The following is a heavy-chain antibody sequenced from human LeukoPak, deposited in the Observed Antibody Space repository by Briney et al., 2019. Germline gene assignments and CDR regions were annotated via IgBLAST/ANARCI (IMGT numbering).Heavy chain of an antibody. D-gene: IGHD3-22*01. J-gene: IGHJ4*02. Sequence: RASVKVSCKASGGTFSSYAISWVRQAPGQGLEWMGGIIPIFGTANYAQKFQGRVTITADESTSTAYMELSSLRSEDTAVYYCARDSSGYLGTSFDYWGQGTLVTVSS. CDR1: GGTFSSYA. CDR2: IIPIFGTA. CDR3: ARDSSGYLGTSFDY. V-gene: IGHV1-69*13.